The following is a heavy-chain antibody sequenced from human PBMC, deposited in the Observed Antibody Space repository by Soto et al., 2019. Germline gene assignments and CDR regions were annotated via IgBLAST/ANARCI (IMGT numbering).Heavy chain of an antibody. V-gene: IGHV1-18*01. J-gene: IGHJ6*02. CDR2: ISAYNGNT. CDR1: GYTFTSYG. Sequence: GASVKVSCKASGYTFTSYGISWVRQAPGQGLEWMGWISAYNGNTNYAQKLQGRVTMTRDTSTSTVYMELSSLRSEDTAVYYCARDGRYDFWSGPYYYYGMDVWGQGTTVTVSS. D-gene: IGHD3-3*01. CDR3: ARDGRYDFWSGPYYYYGMDV.